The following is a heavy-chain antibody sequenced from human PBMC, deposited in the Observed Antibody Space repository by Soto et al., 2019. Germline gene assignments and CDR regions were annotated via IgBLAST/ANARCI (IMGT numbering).Heavy chain of an antibody. J-gene: IGHJ4*02. V-gene: IGHV1-8*01. CDR1: GYTFTSYD. CDR2: MNPNSGNT. D-gene: IGHD4-17*01. CDR3: ARYALLDYGEIYYFDY. Sequence: GASVKVSCKASGYTFTSYDINWVRQATGQGLEWMGWMNPNSGNTGYAQKFQGRVTMTRNTSISTAYMELSSLRSKDTAVYYCARYALLDYGEIYYFDYWGQGTLVTVSS.